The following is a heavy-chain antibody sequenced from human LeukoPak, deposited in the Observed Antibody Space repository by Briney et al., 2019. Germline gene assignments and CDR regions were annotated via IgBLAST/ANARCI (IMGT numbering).Heavy chain of an antibody. CDR1: GYTFTCYD. CDR3: ARGHCSSTSCPPVHYYYYYMDV. Sequence: ASVKVSCKASGYTFTCYDINWVRQATGQGLEWMGWMNPNSGNTGYAQKFQGRVTITRNTSISTAYMELSSLRSEDTAVYYCARGHCSSTSCPPVHYYYYYMDVWGKGTTVTVSS. D-gene: IGHD2-2*01. V-gene: IGHV1-8*03. J-gene: IGHJ6*03. CDR2: MNPNSGNT.